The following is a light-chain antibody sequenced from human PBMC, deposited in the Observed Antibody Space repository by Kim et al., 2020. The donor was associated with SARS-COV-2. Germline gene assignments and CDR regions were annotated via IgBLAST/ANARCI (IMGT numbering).Light chain of an antibody. CDR1: QSVSRY. V-gene: IGKV3-11*01. CDR3: QQLFDGPIT. CDR2: DTS. J-gene: IGKJ5*01. Sequence: EIVLTQSPATLSLSPGERATLSCRASQSVSRYLAWYQDKPGQAPRLLIYDTSNRATGIPARFSGSGSGTDFTLTINSLEPEDFAVYYCQQLFDGPITFGQGTRLEIK.